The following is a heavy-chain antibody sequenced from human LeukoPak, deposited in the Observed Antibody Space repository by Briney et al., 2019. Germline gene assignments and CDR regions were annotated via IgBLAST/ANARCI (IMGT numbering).Heavy chain of an antibody. J-gene: IGHJ4*02. CDR3: ARDSSGSYNGVGYFDC. Sequence: SVKVSCKASGGTFSSYAISWVRQAPGQGLEWMGGVIPIFGTANYAQKFQGRVTITADESTSTAYMELSSLRSEDTAVYYCARDSSGSYNGVGYFDCWGQGTLVTVSS. D-gene: IGHD1-26*01. V-gene: IGHV1-69*13. CDR1: GGTFSSYA. CDR2: VIPIFGTA.